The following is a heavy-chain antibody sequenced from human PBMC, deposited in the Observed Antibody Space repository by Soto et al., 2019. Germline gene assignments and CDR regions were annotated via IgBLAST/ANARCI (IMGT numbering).Heavy chain of an antibody. CDR2: INHSGST. J-gene: IGHJ3*02. V-gene: IGHV4-34*01. D-gene: IGHD2-8*01. CDR1: GGSFSGYY. CDR3: ARGPGYCTNGVCHDAFDI. Sequence: QVQLQQWGAGLLKPSETLSLTCAVYGGSFSGYYWSWIRQPPGKGLEWIGEINHSGSTNYNPSLKGRVTISVDTSKNQFSLKLSSVTAADTAVYYCARGPGYCTNGVCHDAFDIWGQGTMVTVSS.